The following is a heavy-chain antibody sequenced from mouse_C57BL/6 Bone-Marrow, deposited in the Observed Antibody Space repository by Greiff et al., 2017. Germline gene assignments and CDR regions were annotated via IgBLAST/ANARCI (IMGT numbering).Heavy chain of an antibody. V-gene: IGHV1-15*01. CDR3: TRDPLTGFRAMDY. Sequence: QVQLQQSGAELVRPGASVTLSCKASGYTFTDYEMHWVKQTPVHGLEWIGAIDPETGGTAYNQKFKGKAILTADKSSSTAYMELRSLTSEDSAVYYCTRDPLTGFRAMDYWGQGTSVTVSS. D-gene: IGHD4-1*01. CDR2: IDPETGGT. J-gene: IGHJ4*01. CDR1: GYTFTDYE.